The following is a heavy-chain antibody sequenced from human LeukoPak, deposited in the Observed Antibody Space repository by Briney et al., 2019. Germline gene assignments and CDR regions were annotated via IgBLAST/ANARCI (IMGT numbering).Heavy chain of an antibody. CDR1: GYTFTDYY. Sequence: ASVKVSCKTSGYTFTDYYMHWVRQAPGQGLEWMGWINPNSGGTNYAQKFQGRVTMTRDTSISTAYMEVNRLTYDDTAVYYCARDQGSSSWSDFDFWGHGTLVTVSS. V-gene: IGHV1-2*02. CDR3: ARDQGSSSWSDFDF. D-gene: IGHD6-13*01. J-gene: IGHJ4*01. CDR2: INPNSGGT.